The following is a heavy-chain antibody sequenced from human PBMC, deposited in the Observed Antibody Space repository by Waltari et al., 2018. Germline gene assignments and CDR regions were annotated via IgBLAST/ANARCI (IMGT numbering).Heavy chain of an antibody. V-gene: IGHV3-74*01. Sequence: EVQLVESGGGLVQPGVSLRLSCAASGFTFSNYWMHWVRQIPGQGLLWVSRINSDGTNIVYADSVRGRFTISKDNAKNTLYLQMNSLSAEDTAVYYCARDVDWGVGALGYWGQGTPVTVS. CDR2: INSDGTNI. CDR1: GFTFSNYW. J-gene: IGHJ4*02. D-gene: IGHD1-26*01. CDR3: ARDVDWGVGALGY.